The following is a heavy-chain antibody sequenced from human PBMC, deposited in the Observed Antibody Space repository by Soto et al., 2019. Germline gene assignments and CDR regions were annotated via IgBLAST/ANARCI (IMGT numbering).Heavy chain of an antibody. CDR2: IWYDGSNK. CDR3: ARDGYCSGGSCYSVPVFDY. D-gene: IGHD2-15*01. Sequence: PGGSLRLSCAASGFTFSSYGMHWVRQAPGKGLERVAVIWYDGSNKYYADSVKGRFTISRDNSKNSLYLQMNSLRAVDTAVYYCARDGYCSGGSCYSVPVFDYWGQGT. V-gene: IGHV3-33*01. CDR1: GFTFSSYG. J-gene: IGHJ4*02.